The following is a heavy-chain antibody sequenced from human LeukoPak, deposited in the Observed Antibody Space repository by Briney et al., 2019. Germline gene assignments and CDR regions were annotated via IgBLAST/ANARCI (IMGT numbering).Heavy chain of an antibody. CDR3: AKLDGYYDSSEFDY. Sequence: GGSLRLSCAASGFTFSSYGMSWVRQAPGKGLEWVSAISGSGGSTYYADSVKGRFTISRDNSKNTLYLQMNSLRAEDTAVYYCAKLDGYYDSSEFDYWGQGTLVTVSS. D-gene: IGHD3-22*01. CDR1: GFTFSSYG. V-gene: IGHV3-23*01. J-gene: IGHJ4*02. CDR2: ISGSGGST.